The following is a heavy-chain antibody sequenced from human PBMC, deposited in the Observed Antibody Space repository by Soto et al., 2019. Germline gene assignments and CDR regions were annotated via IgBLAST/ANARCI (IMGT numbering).Heavy chain of an antibody. CDR2: ISYDGSNK. Sequence: QVQLVESGGGVVQPGRSLRLSCAASGFTFSSYAMHWVRQAPGKGLEWVAVISYDGSNKYYADSVKGRFTISRDNSKNTLYLQMNSRRAEDTAVYYCAREMYDYDSSGFNAIDYWGQGTLVTVSS. J-gene: IGHJ4*02. D-gene: IGHD3-22*01. CDR1: GFTFSSYA. CDR3: AREMYDYDSSGFNAIDY. V-gene: IGHV3-30-3*01.